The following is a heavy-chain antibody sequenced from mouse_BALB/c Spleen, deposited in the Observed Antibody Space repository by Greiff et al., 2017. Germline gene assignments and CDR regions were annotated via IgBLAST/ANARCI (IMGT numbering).Heavy chain of an antibody. CDR1: GYTFTSYW. CDR3: TNLLRLHDAMDY. J-gene: IGHJ4*01. CDR2: IYPGNSDT. V-gene: IGHV1-5*01. Sequence: VQLKESGTVLARPGASVKMSCKASGYTFTSYWMHWVKQRPGQGLEWIGAIYPGNSDTSYNQKFKGKAKLTAVTSTSTAYMELSSLTNEDSAVYYCTNLLRLHDAMDYWGQGTSVTVSS. D-gene: IGHD1-2*01.